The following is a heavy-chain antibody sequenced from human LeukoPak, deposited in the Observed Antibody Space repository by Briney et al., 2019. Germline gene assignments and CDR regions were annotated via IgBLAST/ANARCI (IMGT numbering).Heavy chain of an antibody. J-gene: IGHJ4*02. CDR2: IKPKTDGETT. CDR1: GFTFSNAY. D-gene: IGHD2-21*01. CDR3: ITPLPYSAQ. V-gene: IGHV3-15*07. Sequence: GGALRLSCAASGFTFSNAYMNWVRQAPGKGLEWVGRIKPKTDGETTEYAAPVKDRFSHPRDDSKSMMYLQLHSLQTEDAAVYYCITPLPYSAQGGQGTLVTVSS.